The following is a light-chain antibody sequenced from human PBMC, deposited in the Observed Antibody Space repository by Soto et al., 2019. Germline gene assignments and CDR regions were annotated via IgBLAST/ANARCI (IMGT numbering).Light chain of an antibody. V-gene: IGLV1-51*02. Sequence: QSVLTQPPSVSAAPGQTVTISCSGSNSNIGNNYVSWYQQLPGTAPKLLIYESNKRPSGIPDRFSGSKSGTSTTLGITGLQTGDEADYYCGTWDTSLSAVVFGGGTKLTVL. J-gene: IGLJ2*01. CDR1: NSNIGNNY. CDR3: GTWDTSLSAVV. CDR2: ESN.